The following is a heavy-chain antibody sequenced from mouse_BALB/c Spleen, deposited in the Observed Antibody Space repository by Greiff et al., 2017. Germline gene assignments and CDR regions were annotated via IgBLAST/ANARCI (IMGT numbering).Heavy chain of an antibody. J-gene: IGHJ3*01. CDR3: VRHGWDEAY. CDR2: IRSKSNNYAT. V-gene: IGHV10-1*02. Sequence: EVQLVESGGGLVQPKGSLKLSCAASGFTFNTYAMNWVRQAPGKGLEWVARIRSKSNNYATYYADSVKDRFTISRDDSQSMLYLQMNNLKTEDTAMYYCVRHGWDEAYWGQGTLVTVSA. CDR1: GFTFNTYA. D-gene: IGHD4-1*01.